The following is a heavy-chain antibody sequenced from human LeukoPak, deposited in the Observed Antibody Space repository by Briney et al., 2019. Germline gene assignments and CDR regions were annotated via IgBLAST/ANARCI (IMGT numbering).Heavy chain of an antibody. CDR2: ISNSGGNT. Sequence: PGGSLRLSCAASGFTFSTYGMSWVRQAPGKGLEWVSSISNSGGNTYFADSVKGRFTISRDNSKNTLYLQMNSLRGEDTAVYYCAREFYDSSGYNYLDSWGQGTLVTVSS. V-gene: IGHV3-23*01. CDR3: AREFYDSSGYNYLDS. CDR1: GFTFSTYG. D-gene: IGHD3-22*01. J-gene: IGHJ4*02.